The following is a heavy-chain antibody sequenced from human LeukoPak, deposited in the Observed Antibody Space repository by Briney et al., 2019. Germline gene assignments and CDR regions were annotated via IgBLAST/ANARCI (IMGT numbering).Heavy chain of an antibody. J-gene: IGHJ4*02. Sequence: PGGSLRLSCAASGFTFSSYAMHWVRQAPSKGLEWVAVISYDGSNKYYADSVKGRFTISRDNSKNTLYLQMNSLRAEDTAVYYCARDSIAAAGTDFDYWGQGTLVTVSS. CDR1: GFTFSSYA. CDR3: ARDSIAAAGTDFDY. V-gene: IGHV3-30*01. CDR2: ISYDGSNK. D-gene: IGHD6-13*01.